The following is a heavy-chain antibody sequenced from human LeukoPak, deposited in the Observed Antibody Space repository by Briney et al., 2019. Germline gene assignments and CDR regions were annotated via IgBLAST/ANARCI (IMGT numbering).Heavy chain of an antibody. V-gene: IGHV3-23*01. Sequence: GGSLRLSCAASGFTFSCYAMSWVRQAPGKGLEWVSAISGSGGSTYYADSVKGRFTISRDNSMNTLYLQMNSLRAEDTAVYYCATGSGYYWADYWGQGTLVTVSS. J-gene: IGHJ4*02. CDR3: ATGSGYYWADY. D-gene: IGHD3-22*01. CDR2: ISGSGGST. CDR1: GFTFSCYA.